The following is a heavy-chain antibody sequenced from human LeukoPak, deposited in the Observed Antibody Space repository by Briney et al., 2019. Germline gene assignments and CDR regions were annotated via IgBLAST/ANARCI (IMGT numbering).Heavy chain of an antibody. D-gene: IGHD5-12*01. CDR1: GFTFSIXS. CDR3: VRGGYRGFDYEY. CDR2: ISPDSNYK. V-gene: IGHV3-21*01. J-gene: IGHJ4*02. Sequence: ASGFTFSIXSXXXLRLAPGKGXXXVSSISPDSNYKYYVDSVKGRFTISRDNAKSSLYLQMNSLRAEDTAVYYCVRGGYRGFDYEYWGQGTLVTVSS.